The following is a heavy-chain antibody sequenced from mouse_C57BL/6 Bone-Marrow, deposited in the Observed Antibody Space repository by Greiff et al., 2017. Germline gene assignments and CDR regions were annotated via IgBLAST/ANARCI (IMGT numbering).Heavy chain of an antibody. D-gene: IGHD4-1*01. CDR3: ARGLEYYFDY. J-gene: IGHJ2*01. V-gene: IGHV1-81*01. CDR1: GYTFTSYG. CDR2: IYPRSGNT. Sequence: VHLVESGAELARPGASVKLSCKASGYTFTSYGISWVKQRTGQGLEWIGEIYPRSGNTYYNEKFKGKATLTADKSSSTAYMELRSLTSEDSAVYFCARGLEYYFDYWGQGTTLTVSS.